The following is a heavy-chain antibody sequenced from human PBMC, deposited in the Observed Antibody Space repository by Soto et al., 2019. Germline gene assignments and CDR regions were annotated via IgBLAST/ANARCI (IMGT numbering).Heavy chain of an antibody. J-gene: IGHJ4*02. CDR3: ATLESATILWYSLCY. CDR2: ISGGGGAT. V-gene: IGHV3-23*01. Sequence: HPGGSLRLSCTASGFTFSNYAMGWVRQAPGKGLEWVSVISGGGGATNYADSVQGRFTISRDNTNSTLSLEMNSLRAEDTAVYYCATLESATILWYSLCYWGQGTLVTVSS. CDR1: GFTFSNYA. D-gene: IGHD2-21*01.